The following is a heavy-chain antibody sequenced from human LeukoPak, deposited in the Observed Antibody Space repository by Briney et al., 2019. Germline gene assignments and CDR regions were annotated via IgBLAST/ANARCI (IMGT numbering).Heavy chain of an antibody. CDR1: GFTFNTYA. CDR2: ISSAGSTK. Sequence: PGGSLRLSCAASGFTFNTYAMHWVRQAAGMGLEWVAVISSAGSTKYYADSVKGRFTVSRDNSENTLYLQMNSLRAEDTAVYYCARRIFQGSSGCYLFDYWGQGTLVTVSS. D-gene: IGHD6-19*01. J-gene: IGHJ4*02. CDR3: ARRIFQGSSGCYLFDY. V-gene: IGHV3-30-3*01.